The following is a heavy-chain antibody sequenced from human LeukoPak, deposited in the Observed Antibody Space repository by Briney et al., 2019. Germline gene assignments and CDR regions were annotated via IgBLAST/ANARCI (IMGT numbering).Heavy chain of an antibody. CDR1: GVSISSSGYY. CDR3: ARVLPSYYGMDV. Sequence: ASETLSLTCTVSGVSISSSGYYWGWIRQPPGKGLEWIGRIYYSGSTYYNPSLKSRVTISVDTSKNQFSLKLSSVTAADTAVYYCARVLPSYYGMDVWGQGTTVTVSS. V-gene: IGHV4-39*01. J-gene: IGHJ6*02. CDR2: IYYSGST.